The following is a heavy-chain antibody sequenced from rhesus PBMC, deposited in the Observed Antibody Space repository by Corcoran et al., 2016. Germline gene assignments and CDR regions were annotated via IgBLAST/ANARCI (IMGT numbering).Heavy chain of an antibody. CDR2: IYGSGSST. V-gene: IGHV4-169*01. J-gene: IGHJ4*01. CDR1: GGSISSSY. CDR3: ARGARIAAAGRGFDY. Sequence: QLQLQESGPGLVKPSETLSVTCAVSGGSISSSYWSWIRPAPGKGLERFGYIYGSGSSTNYNPSLKSRVTLSVDTSKNQLSLKLSSVTTADTAVYYCARGARIAAAGRGFDYWGQGVLVTVSS. D-gene: IGHD6-25*01.